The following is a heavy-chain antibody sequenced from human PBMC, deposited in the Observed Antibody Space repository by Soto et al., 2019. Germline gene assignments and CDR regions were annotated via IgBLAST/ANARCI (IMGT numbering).Heavy chain of an antibody. Sequence: EASVKVSCKASGYTFTSYGISWVRQAPGQGLEWMGWISAYNGNTNYAQKLQGRVTMTTDTSTSTAYMELRSLRSDDTAVYYCARDFGVQLWFAFDYWGQGTLVTVSS. D-gene: IGHD5-18*01. CDR3: ARDFGVQLWFAFDY. V-gene: IGHV1-18*04. CDR1: GYTFTSYG. J-gene: IGHJ4*02. CDR2: ISAYNGNT.